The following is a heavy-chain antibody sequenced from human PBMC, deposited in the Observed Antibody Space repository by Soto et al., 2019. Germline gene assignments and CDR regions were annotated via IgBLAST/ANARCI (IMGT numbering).Heavy chain of an antibody. J-gene: IGHJ4*02. CDR2: IIPILGIA. CDR1: GGTFSSYT. D-gene: IGHD2-15*01. Sequence: ASVKVSCKASGGTFSSYTISWVRQAPGQGLEWMGRIIPILGIANYAQKFQGRVTITADKSTSTAYMELSSLRSEDTAVYYCASGYCSGGSCYLVILDYWGQGTLVTVSS. V-gene: IGHV1-69*02. CDR3: ASGYCSGGSCYLVILDY.